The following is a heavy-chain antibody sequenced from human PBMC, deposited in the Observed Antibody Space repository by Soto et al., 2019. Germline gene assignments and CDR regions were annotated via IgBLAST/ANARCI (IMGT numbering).Heavy chain of an antibody. D-gene: IGHD3-22*01. Sequence: SETLSLACAVYGGSFSAYYWSWIRQPPGKGLEWIGEINHSGGTSYNPSLKSRVTISVDTSTSQFSLKLTSVTAADRAVYYCARGSVDTVDSSGFYDYWGQGTPVTFSS. CDR1: GGSFSAYY. CDR3: ARGSVDTVDSSGFYDY. J-gene: IGHJ4*02. V-gene: IGHV4-34*01. CDR2: INHSGGT.